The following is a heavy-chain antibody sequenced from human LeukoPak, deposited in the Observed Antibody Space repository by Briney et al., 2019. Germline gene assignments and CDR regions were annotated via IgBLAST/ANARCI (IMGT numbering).Heavy chain of an antibody. Sequence: ASVKVSCKASGYTFTSYYMHWVRQAPGQGLEWLGIINPSGGSTSYAQKFQGRVTMTRDTSTSTVYMELSSLRSQDTAVYYCARVGATHYFDYWGQGTLVTVSS. V-gene: IGHV1-46*01. CDR1: GYTFTSYY. J-gene: IGHJ4*02. CDR2: INPSGGST. CDR3: ARVGATHYFDY. D-gene: IGHD1-26*01.